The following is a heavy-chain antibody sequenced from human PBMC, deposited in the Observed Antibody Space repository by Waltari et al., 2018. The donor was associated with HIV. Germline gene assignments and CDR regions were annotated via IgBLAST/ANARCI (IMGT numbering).Heavy chain of an antibody. V-gene: IGHV3-53*01. CDR2: IYTGGNI. Sequence: EMQLAESGGGLAQPGKSLRLSCAASGFSVTATFMGSIREAPGKGLEGGSVIYTGGNILYADSVSGRFTISRDSSRNTLDLQMDNLRDEDTAVYYCARGGPGGSQPFDHWGQGTLVTVSS. D-gene: IGHD2-15*01. CDR1: GFSVTATF. J-gene: IGHJ4*02. CDR3: ARGGPGGSQPFDH.